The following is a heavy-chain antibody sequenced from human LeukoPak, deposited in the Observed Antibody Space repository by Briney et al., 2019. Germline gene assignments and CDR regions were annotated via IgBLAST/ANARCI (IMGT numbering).Heavy chain of an antibody. CDR1: GFTFSSYT. CDR3: AREGIATRGFDY. CDR2: IYSGGST. J-gene: IGHJ4*02. V-gene: IGHV3-66*01. D-gene: IGHD6-13*01. Sequence: GGSQRLSCAASGFTFSSYTMSWVRQAPGKGLEWVSVIYSGGSTYYADSVKGRFTISRDNSKNTLYLQMNSLRAEDTAVYYCAREGIATRGFDYWGQGTLVTVSS.